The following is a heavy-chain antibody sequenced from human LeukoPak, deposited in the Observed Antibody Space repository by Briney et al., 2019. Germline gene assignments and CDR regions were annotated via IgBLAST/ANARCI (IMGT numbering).Heavy chain of an antibody. Sequence: SETLSLTCTVSGGSISSYYWSWIRQPPGKGLEWIGYIYYSGSTNYNPSLKSRVTISVDTSKNQFSLKLSSVTAADTAVYYCARQCSGWYLDYWGQGTLVTVSS. CDR1: GGSISSYY. J-gene: IGHJ4*02. CDR2: IYYSGST. CDR3: ARQCSGWYLDY. D-gene: IGHD6-19*01. V-gene: IGHV4-59*08.